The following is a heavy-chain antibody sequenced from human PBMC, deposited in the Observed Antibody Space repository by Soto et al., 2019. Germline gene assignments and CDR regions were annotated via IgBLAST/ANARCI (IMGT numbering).Heavy chain of an antibody. CDR2: INPNSGGT. Sequence: ASVKVACKASGYTFTGYYMHWVRQATGQGLEWMGWINPNSGGTNYAQKFQGWVTMTRDTSISTAYMELSRLRSDDTAVYYCARDRVIEYYDSSGYSYGMDVWGQGTTVTVS. J-gene: IGHJ6*02. D-gene: IGHD3-22*01. CDR3: ARDRVIEYYDSSGYSYGMDV. V-gene: IGHV1-2*04. CDR1: GYTFTGYY.